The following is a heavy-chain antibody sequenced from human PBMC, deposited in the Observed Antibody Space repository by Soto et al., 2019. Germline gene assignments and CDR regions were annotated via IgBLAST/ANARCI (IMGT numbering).Heavy chain of an antibody. CDR3: ARLHSSGLDAFDI. CDR2: ISYSGLA. Sequence: QVQLQESGPGLVKPSQTLSLTCTVSLGSISSGDYYWSWIRQPPGKGLEWIGYISYSGLAYYNPSLKSRVSISVDTSKNQFSLKLSSVTAADTAVYYCARLHSSGLDAFDIWGQGTMVTVSS. J-gene: IGHJ3*02. CDR1: LGSISSGDYY. D-gene: IGHD3-22*01. V-gene: IGHV4-30-4*01.